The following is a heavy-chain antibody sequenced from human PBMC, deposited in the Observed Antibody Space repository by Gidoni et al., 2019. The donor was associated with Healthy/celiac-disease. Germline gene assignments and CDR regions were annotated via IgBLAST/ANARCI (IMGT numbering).Heavy chain of an antibody. CDR3: AREDSSGWTYYFDY. CDR2: IIPILGIA. Sequence: QVQLVRSGAAVKKPGSSVKVSCKASGGTFSSYAISWVRQAPGQGLEWMGRIIPILGIANYAQKFQGRVTITADKSTSTAYMELSSLRSEDTAVYYCAREDSSGWTYYFDYWGQGTLVTVSS. J-gene: IGHJ4*02. V-gene: IGHV1-69*04. CDR1: GGTFSSYA. D-gene: IGHD6-19*01.